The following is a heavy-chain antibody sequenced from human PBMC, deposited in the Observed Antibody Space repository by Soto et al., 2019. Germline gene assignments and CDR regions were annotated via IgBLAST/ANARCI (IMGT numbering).Heavy chain of an antibody. CDR1: DGSISSGDYY. Sequence: QVQLQESGPGVVKPSQTLSLTCTVSDGSISSGDYYWSWIRQHPGKGLEWIGYIYYSGSTYYNPSLKSRVTISVDTSKNQFSLKLSSVTAADTAVYYCARGYCSSTSCYTGYYGMDVWGQGTTVTVSS. D-gene: IGHD2-2*02. CDR2: IYYSGST. J-gene: IGHJ6*02. CDR3: ARGYCSSTSCYTGYYGMDV. V-gene: IGHV4-30-4*08.